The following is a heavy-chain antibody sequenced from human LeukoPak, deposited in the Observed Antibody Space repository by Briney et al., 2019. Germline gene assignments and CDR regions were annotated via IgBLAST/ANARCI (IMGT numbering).Heavy chain of an antibody. V-gene: IGHV3-48*04. D-gene: IGHD6-19*01. CDR3: AREGGIAVAGTYDY. CDR2: ISSSSSTI. Sequence: PGGSLRLSCAAFGFTFKIYTMNWVRQAPGKGLEWVSYISSSSSTIYYADSVKGRFTISRDNAKNSLYLQMNSLRAEDTAVYYCAREGGIAVAGTYDYWGQGTLVTVSS. CDR1: GFTFKIYT. J-gene: IGHJ4*02.